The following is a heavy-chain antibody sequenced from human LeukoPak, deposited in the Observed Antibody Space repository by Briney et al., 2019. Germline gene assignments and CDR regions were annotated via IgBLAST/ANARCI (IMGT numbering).Heavy chain of an antibody. J-gene: IGHJ4*02. V-gene: IGHV1-18*01. Sequence: ASVKVPCKASGYTFTSNGISWVRQAPGQGLEWVGWISTYNGNTNYAQKLQDRVTMTTDTSTSTAYMELRSLRSDDTAVYYCARDSLTILGVAPVHWGQGTLVTVSS. D-gene: IGHD3-3*01. CDR3: ARDSLTILGVAPVH. CDR1: GYTFTSNG. CDR2: ISTYNGNT.